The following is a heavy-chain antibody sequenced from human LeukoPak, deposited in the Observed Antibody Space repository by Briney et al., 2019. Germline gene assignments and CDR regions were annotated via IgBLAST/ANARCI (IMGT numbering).Heavy chain of an antibody. CDR1: GGSFSGYY. D-gene: IGHD3-22*01. Sequence: SETLSLTCAVYGGSFSGYYWSWIRQPPGKGLEWIGEINHSGSTNYNPSLKSRVTISVDTSKNQFSLKLSSVTAADTAVYYCARGLASRDSIPEYFQHWGQGTLSPSPQ. J-gene: IGHJ1*01. V-gene: IGHV4-34*01. CDR3: ARGLASRDSIPEYFQH. CDR2: INHSGST.